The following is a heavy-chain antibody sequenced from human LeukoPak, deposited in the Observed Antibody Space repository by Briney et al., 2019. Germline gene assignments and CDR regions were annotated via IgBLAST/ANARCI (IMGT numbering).Heavy chain of an antibody. J-gene: IGHJ6*02. Sequence: GGSLRLSCTASKFTFSHYGMQWVRQAPGKGLEWVAVISSDGSIKVYADSVKGRFTLSRDNGKNSLYLQMNSLRAEDTAAYYCARDLQGSYYYGMDVWGQGTTVIVSS. CDR3: ARDLQGSYYYGMDV. D-gene: IGHD2-15*01. CDR1: KFTFSHYG. V-gene: IGHV3-30*03. CDR2: ISSDGSIK.